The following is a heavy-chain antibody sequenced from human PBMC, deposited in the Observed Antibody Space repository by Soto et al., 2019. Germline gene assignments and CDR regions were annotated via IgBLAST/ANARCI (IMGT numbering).Heavy chain of an antibody. CDR1: GFTFSNAW. V-gene: IGHV3-15*01. Sequence: PGGSLRLSCAASGFTFSNAWMSWVRQAPGKGLEWVGRIKSKTDGGTTDYAAPVKGRFTISRDDSKNTLYLQMNSLKTEDTAVYYCTTEGRGYSYGSFYYYYGMDVWGQGTTVTVSS. D-gene: IGHD5-18*01. CDR3: TTEGRGYSYGSFYYYYGMDV. J-gene: IGHJ6*02. CDR2: IKSKTDGGTT.